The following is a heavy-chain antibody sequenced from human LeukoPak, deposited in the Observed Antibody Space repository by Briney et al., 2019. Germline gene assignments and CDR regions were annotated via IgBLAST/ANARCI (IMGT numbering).Heavy chain of an antibody. Sequence: ASVKVSCKASGYTFTSYGISWVRQAPGQGLEWMGWISAYNGNTNYAEKVQGRVTMTRDTSMSTAYMELRSLRSDDTAVYYCARGLPWGQNSLYGMDVWGQGTTVTVSS. CDR1: GYTFTSYG. CDR3: ARGLPWGQNSLYGMDV. D-gene: IGHD7-27*01. V-gene: IGHV1-18*01. CDR2: ISAYNGNT. J-gene: IGHJ6*02.